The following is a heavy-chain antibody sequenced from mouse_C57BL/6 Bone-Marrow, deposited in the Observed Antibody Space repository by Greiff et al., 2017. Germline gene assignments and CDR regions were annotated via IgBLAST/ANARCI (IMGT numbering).Heavy chain of an antibody. D-gene: IGHD2-4*01. CDR3: ARCYDYDYAMDY. V-gene: IGHV1-39*01. CDR1: GYSFTDYN. Sequence: EVQLQQSGPELVKPGASVKISCKASGYSFTDYNLNWVKQSNGKSLELIGVSNPNYGTTSYNQKFKGKATLTVDTSSSTSYMQLNSLTSEDSAVYYCARCYDYDYAMDYWGQGTSVTVSS. CDR2: SNPNYGTT. J-gene: IGHJ4*01.